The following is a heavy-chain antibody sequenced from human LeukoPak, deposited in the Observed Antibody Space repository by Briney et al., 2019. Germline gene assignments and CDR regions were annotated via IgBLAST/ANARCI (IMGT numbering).Heavy chain of an antibody. V-gene: IGHV1-2*02. D-gene: IGHD6-13*01. Sequence: ASVKVSCKASGYTFTGYYMHWVRQAPGQGLEWMGWIIPNSGGTNYAQKFQGRVTMTRDTSISTAYMELSRLRSDDTAVYYCARPLRSSWYEVDNWFDPWGQGTLVTVSS. CDR1: GYTFTGYY. J-gene: IGHJ5*02. CDR3: ARPLRSSWYEVDNWFDP. CDR2: IIPNSGGT.